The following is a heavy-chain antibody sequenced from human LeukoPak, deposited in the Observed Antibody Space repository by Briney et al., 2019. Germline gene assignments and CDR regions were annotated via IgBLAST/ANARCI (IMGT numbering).Heavy chain of an antibody. CDR2: ISGSGGGT. D-gene: IGHD6-13*01. J-gene: IGHJ4*02. V-gene: IGHV3-23*01. Sequence: GGSLGLSCAASGFIFSSYAMSWVRQAPGKGLAWVSAISGSGGGTYYADSVKGRFTISRDNSKNTLYLQMNSLRAEDTAVYYCATRGAYSSSWSLHYWGQGTLVTVSS. CDR3: ATRGAYSSSWSLHY. CDR1: GFIFSSYA.